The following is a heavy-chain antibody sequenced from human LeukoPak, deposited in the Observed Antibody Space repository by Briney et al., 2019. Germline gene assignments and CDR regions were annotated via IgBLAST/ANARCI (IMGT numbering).Heavy chain of an antibody. CDR2: MNPNSDNT. CDR3: ARGRLAARPDGYWFDP. Sequence: ASVKVSCKASGYTFTSYDINWVRQAAGQGLEWMGWMNPNSDNTGYAQKFQGRVTMTRNTSISTAYMELSSLRSEDTAVYDCARGRLAARPDGYWFDPWGQGTLVTVSS. V-gene: IGHV1-8*01. D-gene: IGHD6-6*01. CDR1: GYTFTSYD. J-gene: IGHJ5*02.